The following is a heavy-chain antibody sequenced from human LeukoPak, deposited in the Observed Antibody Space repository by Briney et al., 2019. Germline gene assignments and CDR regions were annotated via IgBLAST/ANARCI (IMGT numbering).Heavy chain of an antibody. Sequence: GGSLRLSCAASGFTFVDFGMSWVRQGPGKGLEWVSGINWNGGSTGYADSVKGRFTISRDNAKNSLYLQMNSLRAEDTALYYCARGFGSGSYYSHLVYWGQGTLVTVSS. V-gene: IGHV3-20*04. CDR1: GFTFVDFG. J-gene: IGHJ4*02. D-gene: IGHD3-10*01. CDR2: INWNGGST. CDR3: ARGFGSGSYYSHLVY.